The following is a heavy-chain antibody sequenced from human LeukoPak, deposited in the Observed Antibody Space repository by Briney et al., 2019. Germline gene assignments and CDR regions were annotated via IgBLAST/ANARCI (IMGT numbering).Heavy chain of an antibody. J-gene: IGHJ4*02. V-gene: IGHV1-2*02. D-gene: IGHD3-10*01. CDR3: ASLVYYYGSGSYGYYFDY. Sequence: ASVKVSCKASGYTFTGYYMHWVRQAPGQGLEWMGWINPNSGGTNYAQKFQGRVTMTRDTSISTAYMELSRLRSDDTAVYYCASLVYYYGSGSYGYYFDYWGQGTLVTVSS. CDR1: GYTFTGYY. CDR2: INPNSGGT.